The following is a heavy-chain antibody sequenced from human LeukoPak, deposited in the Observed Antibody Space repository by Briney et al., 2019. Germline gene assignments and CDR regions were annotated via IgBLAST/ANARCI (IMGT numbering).Heavy chain of an antibody. J-gene: IGHJ4*02. CDR2: IYYSGST. CDR3: AREDSSGYLGY. CDR1: GGSVSSNSYY. Sequence: PSETLSRTCTGSGGSVSSNSYYWNWIRQPPGKGLEWIGYIYYSGSTNYNPSLKSRVTISVDTSKNQFSLKLTSLTAADTAVYYCAREDSSGYLGYWGQGTLVTVSS. D-gene: IGHD3-22*01. V-gene: IGHV4-61*01.